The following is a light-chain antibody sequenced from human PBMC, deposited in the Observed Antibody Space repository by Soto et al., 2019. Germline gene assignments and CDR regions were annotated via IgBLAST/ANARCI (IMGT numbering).Light chain of an antibody. J-gene: IGLJ7*01. CDR3: CSYAGSSTLAV. CDR1: SSDVGSYNL. CDR2: EVN. V-gene: IGLV2-23*02. Sequence: QSALTQPASVSGSPGQSITISCTGTSSDVGSYNLVSWYQQHPTKAPKLMIYEVNKRPSGVSNRFSGSKSDNTAFLTISGLQAEDEAVYYCCSYAGSSTLAVFGGGTQLTVL.